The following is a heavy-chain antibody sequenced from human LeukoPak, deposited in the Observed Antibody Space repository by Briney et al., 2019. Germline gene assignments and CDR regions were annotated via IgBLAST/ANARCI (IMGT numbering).Heavy chain of an antibody. Sequence: ASVKVSCKASGYTFTSFAIHWVRQAPGQRFEWMGWINAGNGNTKYSQKFQGRVTITRDTSASTAYMELSSLRSEDTAVFYCAREYGSAAAGYWGQGTLVTVSS. V-gene: IGHV1-3*01. CDR1: GYTFTSFA. CDR3: AREYGSAAAGY. CDR2: INAGNGNT. D-gene: IGHD6-13*01. J-gene: IGHJ4*02.